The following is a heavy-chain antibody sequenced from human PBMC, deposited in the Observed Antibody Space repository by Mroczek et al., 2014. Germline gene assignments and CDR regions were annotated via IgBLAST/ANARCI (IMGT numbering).Heavy chain of an antibody. D-gene: IGHD3-10*01. CDR3: AREWGYYGSGSYIGYFDY. CDR1: GGSISSYY. Sequence: QVQLQQWGPGLVKPSETLSLTCTVSGGSISSYYWSWIRQPPGKGLEWIGYIYYSGSTNYNPSLKSRVTISVDTSKNQFSLKLSSVTAADTAVYYCAREWGYYGSGSYIGYFDYWGQGTLVTVSS. J-gene: IGHJ4*02. V-gene: IGHV4-59*01. CDR2: IYYSGST.